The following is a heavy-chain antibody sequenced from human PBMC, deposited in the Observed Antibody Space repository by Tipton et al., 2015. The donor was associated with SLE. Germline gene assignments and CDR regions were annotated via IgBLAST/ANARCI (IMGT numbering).Heavy chain of an antibody. D-gene: IGHD6-13*01. CDR2: MDYSGTS. CDR1: GGSLSSHY. Sequence: GLVKPSETLSLTCTVSGGSLSSHYWSWIRRPPGKGLEWIGYMDYSGTSKYNDSLKSRVTISIDTSKNQVSLKLSSVTAADTAVYYCARLRQLVDYWGQGTLVTVSS. J-gene: IGHJ4*02. V-gene: IGHV4-59*11. CDR3: ARLRQLVDY.